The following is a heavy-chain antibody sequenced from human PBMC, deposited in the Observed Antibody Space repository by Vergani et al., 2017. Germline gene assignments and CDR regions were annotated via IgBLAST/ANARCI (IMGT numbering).Heavy chain of an antibody. Sequence: QVQLVESGGGVVQPGRSLRLSCAASGFTFSSYGMHWVRQAPGKGLEWVAVIWYDGSNKYYADSVKGRFTISRDNSKNTLYLQMNSLRAEDTAVYYCAKEWQWELPILYYFDYWGQGTLVTVSS. D-gene: IGHD1-26*01. J-gene: IGHJ4*02. CDR2: IWYDGSNK. CDR1: GFTFSSYG. CDR3: AKEWQWELPILYYFDY. V-gene: IGHV3-33*06.